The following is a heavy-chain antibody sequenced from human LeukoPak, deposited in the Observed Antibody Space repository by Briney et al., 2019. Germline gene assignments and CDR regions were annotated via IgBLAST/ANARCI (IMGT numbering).Heavy chain of an antibody. Sequence: PGGSLRLSCAASGFTFDDYAMHWVRQAPGKGLEWVSGISWNSGSIGYADSVKGRFTISRDNAKNSLYLQMNSLRAEDTALYYCAKDVIAVAGDYYYGMDVWGQGTTVTVSS. CDR1: GFTFDDYA. D-gene: IGHD6-19*01. CDR2: ISWNSGSI. V-gene: IGHV3-9*01. J-gene: IGHJ6*02. CDR3: AKDVIAVAGDYYYGMDV.